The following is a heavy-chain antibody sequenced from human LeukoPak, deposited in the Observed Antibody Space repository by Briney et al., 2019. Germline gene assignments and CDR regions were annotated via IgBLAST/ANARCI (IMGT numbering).Heavy chain of an antibody. CDR1: GFTFSSCA. CDR2: ISGSGDNT. J-gene: IGHJ5*02. V-gene: IGHV3-23*01. CDR3: ARDPRNVGLAP. Sequence: GGSLRLSCAASGFTFSSCAMSWVRQVPGKGLEWVSVISGSGDNTYYADSVKGRFTISRDNSKNMLYLQMNSLRVEDTAVYYCARDPRNVGLAPWGQGTLVTVSS. D-gene: IGHD2-15*01.